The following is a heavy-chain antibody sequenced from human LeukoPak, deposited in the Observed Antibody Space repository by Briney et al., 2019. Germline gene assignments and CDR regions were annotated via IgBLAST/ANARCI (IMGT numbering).Heavy chain of an antibody. CDR3: ARRRGWKQQLVYFDY. Sequence: PSETLPLTCTVSGGFISSYYWSWTRQPPGKGLEWIGHLYHSGTPRYNPSLKRRVTISADTSKNQFFLALNSTTAADTAVYYCARRRGWKQQLVYFDYWGQGILATVSS. V-gene: IGHV4-59*08. D-gene: IGHD6-13*01. J-gene: IGHJ4*02. CDR2: LYHSGTP. CDR1: GGFISSYY.